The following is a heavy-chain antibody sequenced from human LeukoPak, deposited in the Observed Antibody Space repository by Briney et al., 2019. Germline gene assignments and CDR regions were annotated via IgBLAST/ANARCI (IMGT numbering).Heavy chain of an antibody. D-gene: IGHD2-15*01. CDR2: ISGSGGST. Sequence: GGSLRLSCAASGFTFSSYAMSWVRQAPGTGLEWVSAISGSGGSTYYADSVKGRFTISRDNSKNTLYLQMNSLRAEDTAVYYCAKSLGYCSGGSCLPLGYFDYWGQGTLVTVSS. CDR3: AKSLGYCSGGSCLPLGYFDY. J-gene: IGHJ4*02. V-gene: IGHV3-23*01. CDR1: GFTFSSYA.